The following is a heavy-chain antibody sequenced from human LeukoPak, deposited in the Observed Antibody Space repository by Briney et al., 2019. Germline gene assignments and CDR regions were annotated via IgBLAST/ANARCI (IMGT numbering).Heavy chain of an antibody. CDR2: INHSGST. J-gene: IGHJ3*02. CDR1: GGSFSGYY. D-gene: IGHD3-22*01. CDR3: ASKDYYDSSGYYVFGAFDI. Sequence: SETLSLTCAVYGGSFSGYYWSWIRQPPGKGLEWIGEINHSGSTNYNPSLKSRVTISVDKSKNQFSLKLSSVTAADTAVYYCASKDYYDSSGYYVFGAFDIWGQGTMVTVSS. V-gene: IGHV4-34*01.